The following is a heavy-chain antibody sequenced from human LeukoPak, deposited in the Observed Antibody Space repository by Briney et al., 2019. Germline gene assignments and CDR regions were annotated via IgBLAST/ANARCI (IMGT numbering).Heavy chain of an antibody. Sequence: PGGSLRLSCAVSGASVTTNHMSWVRQAPGKGLEWISVIFAGGNTYYADSVKGRFTISRDNAKNSLYFQMNSLRAEDTAVYYCAGGQGWVADYWGQGTLVTVSS. V-gene: IGHV3-53*01. D-gene: IGHD1-26*01. CDR1: GASVTTNH. CDR3: AGGQGWVADY. CDR2: IFAGGNT. J-gene: IGHJ4*02.